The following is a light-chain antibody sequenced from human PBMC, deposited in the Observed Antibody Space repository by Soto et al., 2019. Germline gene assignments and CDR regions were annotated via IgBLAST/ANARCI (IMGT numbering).Light chain of an antibody. CDR1: QDINNF. CDR2: DAS. CDR3: QQYENLPRFI. Sequence: DIKMTQSPSSLSASVGDSVTISCQASQDINNFLNWYQQKPGKPPQLLIYDASTLEKGVSSRFSGSGSGTDFTFTISSLQPEDIATYFCQQYENLPRFIFGPGTKVDIK. J-gene: IGKJ3*01. V-gene: IGKV1-33*01.